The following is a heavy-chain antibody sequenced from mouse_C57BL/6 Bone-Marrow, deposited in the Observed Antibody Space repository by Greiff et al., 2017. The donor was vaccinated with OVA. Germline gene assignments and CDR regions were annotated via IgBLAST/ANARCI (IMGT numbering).Heavy chain of an antibody. V-gene: IGHV1-54*01. CDR3: AREGDSSGYPFAY. CDR1: GYAFTNYL. J-gene: IGHJ3*01. Sequence: VQLVESGAELVRPGTSVKVSCKASGYAFTNYLIEWVKQRPGQGLEWIGVINPGSGGTNYNEKFKGKATLTADKSSSTAYMQLSSLTSEDSAVYFCAREGDSSGYPFAYWGQGTLVTVSA. CDR2: INPGSGGT. D-gene: IGHD3-2*02.